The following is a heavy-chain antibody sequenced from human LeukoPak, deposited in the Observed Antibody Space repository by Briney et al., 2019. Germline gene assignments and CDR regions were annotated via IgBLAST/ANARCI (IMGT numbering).Heavy chain of an antibody. CDR3: AGTYYYDSSGYYPAFDY. Sequence: ASVKVSCKASGGTFSSYAISWVRQAPGQGLEWMGGIIPIFGTANYAQKFQGRVTITAGESTSTAYMELSSLRSEDTAVYYCAGTYYYDSSGYYPAFDYWGQGTLVTVSS. V-gene: IGHV1-69*13. J-gene: IGHJ4*02. CDR2: IIPIFGTA. CDR1: GGTFSSYA. D-gene: IGHD3-22*01.